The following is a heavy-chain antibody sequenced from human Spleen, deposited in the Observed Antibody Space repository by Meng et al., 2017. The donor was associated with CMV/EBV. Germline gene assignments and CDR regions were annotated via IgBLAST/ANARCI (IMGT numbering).Heavy chain of an antibody. CDR1: GFPFGTYA. V-gene: IGHV3-23*01. Sequence: GESLKISCVASGFPFGTYAMRWVRQAPGKGLEWVSAISEGGGNTHYADSVKGRFTISRDNSKNMLYLQMNSLRVEDTAIYYCAKVGWLGELYGMDVWGQGTTVTVSS. J-gene: IGHJ6*02. CDR3: AKVGWLGELYGMDV. CDR2: ISEGGGNT. D-gene: IGHD3-10*01.